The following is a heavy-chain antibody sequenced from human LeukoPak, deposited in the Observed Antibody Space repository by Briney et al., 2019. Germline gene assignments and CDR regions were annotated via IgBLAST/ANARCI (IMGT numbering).Heavy chain of an antibody. D-gene: IGHD3-10*01. CDR2: INPNSGGT. V-gene: IGHV1-2*02. CDR3: ARDRLELLWFGELSKTLDY. J-gene: IGHJ4*02. Sequence: GASVKVSCKASGYTFTGYYMHWVRQAPGQGLEWMGWINPNSGGTNYAQKFQGRVTMTRDTSISTAYMELSRLRSDDTAVYYCARDRLELLWFGELSKTLDYWGQGTLVTVSS. CDR1: GYTFTGYY.